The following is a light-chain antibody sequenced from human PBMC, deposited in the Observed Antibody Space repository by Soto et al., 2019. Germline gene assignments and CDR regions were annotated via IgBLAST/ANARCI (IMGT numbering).Light chain of an antibody. J-gene: IGLJ1*01. Sequence: SLLTQPASVSGSPGQSITISCTGTHSDVGSYNLVSWYQQHPGKAPKVIIYEVSERPSGVSDRFSGSKSGNTASLMISGLQAEDEADYYCCSYAGSTTQTYVFGSGTKVTVL. CDR1: HSDVGSYNL. V-gene: IGLV2-23*02. CDR2: EVS. CDR3: CSYAGSTTQTYV.